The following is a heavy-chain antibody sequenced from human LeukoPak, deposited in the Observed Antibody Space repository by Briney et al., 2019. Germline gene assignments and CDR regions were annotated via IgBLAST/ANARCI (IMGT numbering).Heavy chain of an antibody. CDR1: GFTFSSYW. D-gene: IGHD6-6*01. CDR3: ARSFLYSSSSGVFDY. CDR2: IKQDGSEK. V-gene: IGHV3-7*01. Sequence: GGSLRLSCAASGFTFSSYWMSWVRQAPGKGLEWVANIKQDGSEKYYVDSVKGRFTISRDNAKNSLYLQMNSLRAEDTAVHYCARSFLYSSSSGVFDYWGQGTLVTVSS. J-gene: IGHJ4*02.